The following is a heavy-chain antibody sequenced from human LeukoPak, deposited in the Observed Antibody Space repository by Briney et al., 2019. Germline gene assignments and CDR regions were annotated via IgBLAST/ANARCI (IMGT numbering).Heavy chain of an antibody. J-gene: IGHJ6*03. Sequence: PSETLSLTCTVSGGSISNYYWTWLRHPPGKGLEWLGCIYFSGTTNYNPSLKSRVTISLDTSNNQFSLKLTSVTAADTAVYYCARISPSSGTYWENFYYYMDVWGKGTTVTVSS. CDR2: IYFSGTT. V-gene: IGHV4-59*01. CDR3: ARISPSSGTYWENFYYYMDV. D-gene: IGHD1-26*01. CDR1: GGSISNYY.